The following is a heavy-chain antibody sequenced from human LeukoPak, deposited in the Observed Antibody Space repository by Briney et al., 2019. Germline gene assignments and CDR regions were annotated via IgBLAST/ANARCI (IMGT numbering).Heavy chain of an antibody. CDR1: GFSLSNARMG. D-gene: IGHD3-22*01. CDR3: ARIASYYDSSGYPGGVDY. Sequence: SGPTLVNPTETLTLTCTVSGFSLSNARMGVSWIRQPPGKALEWLAHIFSKDEKSYRTSLKSRLTISKDTSKSQVVLIIANMDPVDTATYYCARIASYYDSSGYPGGVDYWGQGTLVTVSS. CDR2: IFSKDEK. J-gene: IGHJ4*02. V-gene: IGHV2-26*01.